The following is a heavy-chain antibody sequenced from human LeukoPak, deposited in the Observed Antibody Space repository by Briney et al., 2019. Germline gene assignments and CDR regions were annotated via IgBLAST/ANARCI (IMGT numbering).Heavy chain of an antibody. CDR1: GDSISSSDYY. J-gene: IGHJ4*02. D-gene: IGHD1-26*01. CDR2: ISYSGST. V-gene: IGHV4-39*01. CDR3: ARGSRRLADFHY. Sequence: SETPSLTCTVSGDSISSSDYYWGWIRQPPGKGLGWIGTISYSGSTYYNPSLQSRVTISVDTSKNQFSLGLSSVTAADTAVYYCARGSRRLADFHYWGQGTLVTVSS.